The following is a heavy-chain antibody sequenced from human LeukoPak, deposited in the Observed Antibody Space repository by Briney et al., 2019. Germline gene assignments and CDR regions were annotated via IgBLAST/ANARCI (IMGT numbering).Heavy chain of an antibody. V-gene: IGHV3-11*04. CDR2: ISNIGSTT. CDR3: ASDISNKGFDY. CDR1: GLTLSNYY. Sequence: GGSLRLSCAASGLTLSNYYMSWIRQAPGKGLEWVSYISNIGSTTHHADSVKGRFTISRDNAKNSRYLQMNSLRAEDTAVYYCASDISNKGFDYWGQGTLVTVSS. D-gene: IGHD3-3*02. J-gene: IGHJ4*02.